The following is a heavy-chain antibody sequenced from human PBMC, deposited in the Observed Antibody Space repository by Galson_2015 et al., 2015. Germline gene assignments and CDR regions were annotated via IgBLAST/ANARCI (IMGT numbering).Heavy chain of an antibody. CDR1: GFTFSSYA. CDR3: AKVYCSSTSCYPYYYYGMDV. CDR2: ISGSGGST. Sequence: SLRLSCAASGFTFSSYAMRWVRQAPGKGLEWVSAISGSGGSTYYADSVKGRFTISRDNSKNTLYLQMNSLRAEDTAVYYCAKVYCSSTSCYPYYYYGMDVWGQGTTVTVSS. D-gene: IGHD2-2*01. V-gene: IGHV3-23*01. J-gene: IGHJ6*02.